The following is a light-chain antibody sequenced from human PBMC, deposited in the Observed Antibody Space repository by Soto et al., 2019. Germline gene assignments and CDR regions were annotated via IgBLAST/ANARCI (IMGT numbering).Light chain of an antibody. Sequence: QSVLTQPASVSGSPGQSITITCTGTSSDVAGYNYVSWYQQHPGKAPKLMIYDVSNRPSGVSNRFSGSKSGNTASLTISGLHAEDEADYYCSSYTSSGTLEVFGAGTQLTVL. CDR1: SSDVAGYNY. V-gene: IGLV2-14*01. CDR3: SSYTSSGTLEV. J-gene: IGLJ7*01. CDR2: DVS.